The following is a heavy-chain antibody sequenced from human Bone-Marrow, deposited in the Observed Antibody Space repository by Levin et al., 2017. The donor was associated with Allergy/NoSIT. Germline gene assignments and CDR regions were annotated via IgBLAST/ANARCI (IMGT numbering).Heavy chain of an antibody. CDR3: ARGPSIAVAGTRYYYYGMDV. D-gene: IGHD6-19*01. V-gene: IGHV1-3*01. Sequence: ASVKVSCKASGYTFTSYAMHWVRQAPGQRLEWMGWINAGNGNTKYSQKFQGRVTITRDTSASTAYMELSSLRSEDTAVYYCARGPSIAVAGTRYYYYGMDVWGQGTTVTVSS. CDR2: INAGNGNT. J-gene: IGHJ6*02. CDR1: GYTFTSYA.